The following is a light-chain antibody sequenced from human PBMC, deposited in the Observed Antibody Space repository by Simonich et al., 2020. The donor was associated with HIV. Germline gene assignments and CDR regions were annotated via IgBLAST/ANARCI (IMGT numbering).Light chain of an antibody. CDR3: QQYYSTLMYT. CDR1: QSISSW. Sequence: DIQMTQSPSTLSASVGDRVTITCRASQSISSWLAWYQQKPGKAPKLLLYAASRLESGVPSRFSGSGSGTDYTLTISSLQPEDFATYYCQQYYSTLMYTFGQGTELEIK. V-gene: IGKV1-NL1*01. CDR2: AAS. J-gene: IGKJ2*01.